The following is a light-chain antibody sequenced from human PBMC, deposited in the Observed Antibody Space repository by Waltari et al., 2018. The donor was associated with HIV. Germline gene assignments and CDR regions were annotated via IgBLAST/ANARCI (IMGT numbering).Light chain of an antibody. Sequence: SALTQPASVSGSPGQSITISCTGTSSDVGGYNYVSLYQQHPGKAPKLLIYDVSNLPAGVSNRFDDSKTGNTDSLTICGSQADDEADYYCSADTSSSTPFVFGTGTEVTVL. CDR2: DVS. CDR1: SSDVGGYNY. J-gene: IGLJ1*01. CDR3: SADTSSSTPFV. V-gene: IGLV2-14*01.